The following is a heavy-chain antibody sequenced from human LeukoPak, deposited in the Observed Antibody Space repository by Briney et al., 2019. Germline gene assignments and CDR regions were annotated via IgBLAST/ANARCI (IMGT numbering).Heavy chain of an antibody. CDR2: ISYDGSNK. CDR1: GFTFSSYA. Sequence: GGSLRLSCAASGFTFSSYAMHWVRQAPGKGLEWVAVISYDGSNKYYADSVKGRFTISRDNSKNTLYLQMNSLRAEDTAVYYCARARDYFDYWGQGTLVTVSS. V-gene: IGHV3-30-3*01. CDR3: ARARDYFDY. J-gene: IGHJ4*02.